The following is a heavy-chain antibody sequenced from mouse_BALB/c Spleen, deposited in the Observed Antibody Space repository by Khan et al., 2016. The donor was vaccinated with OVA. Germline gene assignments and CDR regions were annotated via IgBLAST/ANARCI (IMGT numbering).Heavy chain of an antibody. D-gene: IGHD2-10*01. Sequence: QVQLKQSGPELKKPGETVKISCKASGYTFTNYGLNWVKQAPGKGLQWMGWINTNTGEPTYAVDFKGRFAFSLDTSASTAYLQINNLKNEDTATXFCARPPYFSDFMVYWGQGTSVTVSS. J-gene: IGHJ4*01. CDR1: GYTFTNYG. CDR3: ARPPYFSDFMVY. V-gene: IGHV9-3-1*01. CDR2: INTNTGEP.